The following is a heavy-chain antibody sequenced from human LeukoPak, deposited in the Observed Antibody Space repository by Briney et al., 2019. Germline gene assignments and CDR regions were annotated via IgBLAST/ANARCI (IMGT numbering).Heavy chain of an antibody. D-gene: IGHD3-10*01. CDR3: TRDTDYGSATNYFDS. CDR2: ISWEGHAT. CDR1: GFTFDDYA. Sequence: GGSLGLSCAASGFTFDDYAMHWVRQAPGKGLEWVALISWEGHATYYADSVRGRFTISRDNSKNSLYLQMNSLRTEDTAFYYCTRDTDYGSATNYFDSWGQGTLVSVSS. J-gene: IGHJ4*02. V-gene: IGHV3-43*01.